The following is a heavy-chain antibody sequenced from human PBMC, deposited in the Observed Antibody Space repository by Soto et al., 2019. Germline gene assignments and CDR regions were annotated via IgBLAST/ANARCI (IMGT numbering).Heavy chain of an antibody. J-gene: IGHJ6*02. D-gene: IGHD2-2*02. CDR3: ASGFVVVPAAILPYYYYGMDV. CDR1: GGTFSSYA. CDR2: IIPIFGTA. V-gene: IGHV1-69*13. Sequence: ASVKVSCKASGGTFSSYAISWVRQAPGQGLEWMGGIIPIFGTANYAQKFQGRVTITADESTSTAYMELSSLRSEDTAVYYCASGFVVVPAAILPYYYYGMDVWGQGTTVTVSS.